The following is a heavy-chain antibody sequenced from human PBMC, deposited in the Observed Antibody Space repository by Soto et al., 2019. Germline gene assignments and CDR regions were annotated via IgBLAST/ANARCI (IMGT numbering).Heavy chain of an antibody. J-gene: IGHJ4*02. D-gene: IGHD2-15*01. CDR1: GFTVSSNY. Sequence: PGGSLRLSCAASGFTVSSNYMSWVRQAPGKGLEWVSVIYSGGSTYYADSVKGRFTISRDNSKNTLYLQMNSLRAEDTAVYYCARDEPDYRYCSGGICYSGGRDYWGQGTLVTVSS. CDR2: IYSGGST. V-gene: IGHV3-53*01. CDR3: ARDEPDYRYCSGGICYSGGRDY.